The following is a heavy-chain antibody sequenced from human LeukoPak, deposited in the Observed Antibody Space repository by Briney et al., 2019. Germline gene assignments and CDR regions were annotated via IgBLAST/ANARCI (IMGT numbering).Heavy chain of an antibody. CDR1: RYSFTSYW. V-gene: IGHV5-10-1*01. CDR2: IDPSDSYT. Sequence: GESLKISCKGSRYSFTSYWISWVRQMPGKGLEWTGRIDPSDSYTNYSPSFQGHVTISADKSISTAYLQWSSLKASDTAMYYCARPGGDDNYCYYGMDVWGQGTTVTVSS. J-gene: IGHJ6*02. CDR3: ARPGGDDNYCYYGMDV. D-gene: IGHD2-21*01.